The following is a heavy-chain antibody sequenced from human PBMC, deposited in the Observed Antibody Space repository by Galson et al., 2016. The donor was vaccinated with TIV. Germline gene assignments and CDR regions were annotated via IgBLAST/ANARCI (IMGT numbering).Heavy chain of an antibody. J-gene: IGHJ4*02. CDR2: ISGYNGNA. Sequence: SVKVSCKASGYFFNSYGLTWLRQAPRQGLEWMGLISGYNGNANYAQKFQGRVTMTTDTSTSTSYLELRNLRSDDTAIYFCVRKAGSGWYDYWGQGTLVTVSS. CDR3: VRKAGSGWYDY. V-gene: IGHV1-18*01. CDR1: GYFFNSYG. D-gene: IGHD6-19*01.